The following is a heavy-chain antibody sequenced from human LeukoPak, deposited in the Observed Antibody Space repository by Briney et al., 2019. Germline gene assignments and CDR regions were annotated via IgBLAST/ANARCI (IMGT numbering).Heavy chain of an antibody. D-gene: IGHD3-22*01. V-gene: IGHV4-59*01. Sequence: SETLSLTCSVSGDSITNSYWTWIRQSPGKGLEWIGYIYYSGSTNYNPSLTSRVTISVDTSKNQFSLKLSSVTAADTAVYYCARGGARDYDSFPFWGQGTLVTVSS. CDR3: ARGGARDYDSFPF. J-gene: IGHJ4*02. CDR1: GDSITNSY. CDR2: IYYSGST.